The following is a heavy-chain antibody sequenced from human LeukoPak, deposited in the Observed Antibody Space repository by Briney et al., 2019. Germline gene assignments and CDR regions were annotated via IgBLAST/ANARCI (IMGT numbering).Heavy chain of an antibody. CDR1: GYTFTGYY. Sequence: GASVKVSCKASGYTFTGYYMHWVRQAPGQGLEWMGWINPNSGGTNYTQKIQGRVTMTRDTSISTAYMELSRLRSDDTAVYYCARNKLVGATHTYDAFDIWGQGTMVTVSS. V-gene: IGHV1-2*02. D-gene: IGHD1-26*01. CDR3: ARNKLVGATHTYDAFDI. CDR2: INPNSGGT. J-gene: IGHJ3*02.